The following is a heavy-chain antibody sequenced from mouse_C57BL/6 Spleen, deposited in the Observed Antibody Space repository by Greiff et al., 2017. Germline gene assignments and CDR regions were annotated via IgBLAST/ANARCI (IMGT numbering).Heavy chain of an antibody. CDR2: INPYNGGT. V-gene: IGHV1-19*01. CDR1: GYTFTDYY. J-gene: IGHJ1*03. D-gene: IGHD1-1*01. CDR3: ARRGLLLRSSYWYFDV. Sequence: VQLQQSGPVLVKPGASVKMSCKASGYTFTDYYMNWVKQSHGKSLEWIGVINPYNGGTSYNQKFKGKATLTVDKSSSTAYMELNSLTSEDSAVYYFARRGLLLRSSYWYFDVWGTGTTVTVSS.